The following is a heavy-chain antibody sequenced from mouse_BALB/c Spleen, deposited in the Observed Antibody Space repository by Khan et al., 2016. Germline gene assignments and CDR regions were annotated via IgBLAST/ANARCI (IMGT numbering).Heavy chain of an antibody. V-gene: IGHV9-3*02. CDR1: EYTFTNYG. Sequence: QIQLVQSGPELKKPGETVKISCKASEYTFTNYGMNWVKQAPGKGLKWMGWINTNTGEPTYAEEFKGRFAFSLEASASTAYLQINNLKNEDSATSFGARTGDYPYYAMDYWGQGTSVTGSS. D-gene: IGHD2-13*01. CDR3: ARTGDYPYYAMDY. J-gene: IGHJ4*01. CDR2: INTNTGEP.